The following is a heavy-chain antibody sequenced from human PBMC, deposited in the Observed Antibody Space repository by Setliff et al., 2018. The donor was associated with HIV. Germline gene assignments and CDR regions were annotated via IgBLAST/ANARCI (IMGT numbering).Heavy chain of an antibody. CDR3: ASGKGVGGVIITGGLDV. V-gene: IGHV1-8*02. CDR1: GDTFTSYD. CDR2: MNPNTGVA. Sequence: ASVKVSCKTSGDTFTSYDINWVRQAAGQGLEWMGWMNPNTGVAGYALKFHGRVTMTRDTSISTVYMELSSLTSEDTAVYWCASGKGVGGVIITGGLDVWGKGTTVTVSS. J-gene: IGHJ6*04. D-gene: IGHD3-10*01.